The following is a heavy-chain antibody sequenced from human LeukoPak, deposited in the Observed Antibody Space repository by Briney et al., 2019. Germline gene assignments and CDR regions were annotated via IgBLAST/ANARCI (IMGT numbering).Heavy chain of an antibody. CDR1: GFTFSSYW. J-gene: IGHJ4*02. D-gene: IGHD3-10*01. V-gene: IGHV3-7*01. CDR3: ARGITMVQGVNPFDY. CDR2: IKQDGSEK. Sequence: QSGGSLGLSCAASGFTFSSYWMSWVRQAPGKGLEWVANIKQDGSEKYYVDSVKGRFTISRDNAKNSLYLQMNSLRAEDTAVYYCARGITMVQGVNPFDYWGQGTLVTVSS.